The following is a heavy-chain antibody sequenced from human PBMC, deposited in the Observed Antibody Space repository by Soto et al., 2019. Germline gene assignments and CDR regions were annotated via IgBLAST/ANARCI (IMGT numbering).Heavy chain of an antibody. J-gene: IGHJ5*02. Sequence: GGSLRLSCSASGFTFSIYAMSWVRQAAGKGLEWVSAISGSGSSTYYADSVKGRFTISRDSSKNTLYLQMNSLRAEDTAVYYCAKDFAYDSSGYYGDPWGQGTLVTVSS. CDR3: AKDFAYDSSGYYGDP. CDR2: ISGSGSST. CDR1: GFTFSIYA. V-gene: IGHV3-23*01. D-gene: IGHD3-22*01.